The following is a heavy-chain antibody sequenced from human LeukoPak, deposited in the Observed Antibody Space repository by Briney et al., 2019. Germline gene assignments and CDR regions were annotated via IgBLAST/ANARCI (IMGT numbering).Heavy chain of an antibody. CDR2: IYYSGST. D-gene: IGHD3-3*01. V-gene: IGHV4-59*13. CDR1: GRHNSRYH. CDR3: ARGQPPVGDYCYYSGMDV. J-gene: IGHJ6*02. Sequence: PSEPLSLTCTVSGRHNSRYHWSWLRQPPGKALEGLEYIYYSGSTHYNPSLRSRVTISVDTSKNHFSLKRSSGTAADTAVYYGARGQPPVGDYCYYSGMDVWGQGTTVTVS.